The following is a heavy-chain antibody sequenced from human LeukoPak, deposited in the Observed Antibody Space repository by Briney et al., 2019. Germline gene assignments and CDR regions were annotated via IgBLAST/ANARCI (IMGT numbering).Heavy chain of an antibody. CDR3: ATDMTTVNSGY. J-gene: IGHJ4*02. Sequence: GESLRISCKGSGYNFTNYWISWVRQMPGKGLEWMGRIDPSDSYTNYSPSFQGHVYISADTSISTAYLQWSSLKASDTAVYYCATDMTTVNSGYWGQGTVVTVSS. V-gene: IGHV5-10-1*01. CDR2: IDPSDSYT. CDR1: GYNFTNYW. D-gene: IGHD4-17*01.